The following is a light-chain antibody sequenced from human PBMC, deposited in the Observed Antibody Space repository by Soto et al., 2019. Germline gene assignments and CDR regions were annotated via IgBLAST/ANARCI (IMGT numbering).Light chain of an antibody. J-gene: IGLJ1*01. V-gene: IGLV2-14*01. CDR2: EIN. Sequence: QSVLTQPASVSGSRGQSITIFCTGTSSDVGSYNYVSWYQQHPGKAPKLMIYEINNRPSGVSDRFSGSQSGNTASLTISGLQAEDEADYYCSSYTTSSTYVFGSGTKVTVL. CDR3: SSYTTSSTYV. CDR1: SSDVGSYNY.